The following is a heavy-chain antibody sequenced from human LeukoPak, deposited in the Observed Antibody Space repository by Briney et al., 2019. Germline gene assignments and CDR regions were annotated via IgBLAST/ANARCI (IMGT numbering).Heavy chain of an antibody. J-gene: IGHJ4*02. Sequence: SETLSLTCTVSGGSISSYYWSWIRQPPGKGLEWIGYIYYSGTTNYNPSLKSRVTISVDTSKNQFSLKLSSVTAADTAVYYCARARYDSSGYYYTFDYWGQGTLVTVSS. CDR1: GGSISSYY. CDR3: ARARYDSSGYYYTFDY. V-gene: IGHV4-59*01. CDR2: IYYSGTT. D-gene: IGHD3-22*01.